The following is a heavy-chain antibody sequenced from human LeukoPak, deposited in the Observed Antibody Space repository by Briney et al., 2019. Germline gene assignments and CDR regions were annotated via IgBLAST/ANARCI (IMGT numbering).Heavy chain of an antibody. CDR3: AKDIRSGYDPEPYYGMDV. Sequence: ASVKVSCKASGYTFTGYYMHWVRQAPGQGLEWMGWINPNSGGTNYAQKFQGRVTMTRDTSISTAYMELSRLRAEDTALYYCAKDIRSGYDPEPYYGMDVWGQGTTVTVSS. CDR2: INPNSGGT. V-gene: IGHV1-2*02. J-gene: IGHJ6*02. D-gene: IGHD5-12*01. CDR1: GYTFTGYY.